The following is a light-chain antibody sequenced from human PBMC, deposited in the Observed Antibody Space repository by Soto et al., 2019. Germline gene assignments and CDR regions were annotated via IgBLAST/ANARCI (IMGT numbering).Light chain of an antibody. CDR1: QSVSTN. Sequence: DTVMTQSPATLSVSPGERDSLSCRASQSVSTNLAWYQQKPGQAPRLLIYGASTRATGIPVRFSGSGSGTEFTLTISSLQSEDSAVYYCQQHNNWPPYTFGQGTRLEIK. V-gene: IGKV3-15*01. CDR2: GAS. CDR3: QQHNNWPPYT. J-gene: IGKJ2*01.